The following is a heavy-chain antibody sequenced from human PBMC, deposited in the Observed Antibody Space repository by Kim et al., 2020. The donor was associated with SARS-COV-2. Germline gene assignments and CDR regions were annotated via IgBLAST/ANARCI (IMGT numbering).Heavy chain of an antibody. Sequence: SETLSLTCTVSGASISSGDYYWSWIRQPPGKGLEWIGRISNGGTTYYNPFLESRVIISLDMSKNQFSLKLSSETAADTAVYYCARVAGDSGPYPYYFDSWGQGTLVTVSS. D-gene: IGHD3-10*01. J-gene: IGHJ4*02. CDR2: ISNGGTT. CDR3: ARVAGDSGPYPYYFDS. V-gene: IGHV4-30-4*01. CDR1: GASISSGDYY.